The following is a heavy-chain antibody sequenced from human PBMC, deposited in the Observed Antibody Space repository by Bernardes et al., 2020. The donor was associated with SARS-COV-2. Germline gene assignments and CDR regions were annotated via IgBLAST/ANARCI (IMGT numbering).Heavy chain of an antibody. Sequence: ACLKDSCKVSGYTLTALSMHWVRQAPGKGLEWMGGFDPEDGETIYAQKFQGRVTMTEDTSTDTAYMELSSLRSEDTAVYYCATATIFGGVANCFDPWGQGTLVTFSS. CDR1: GYTLTALS. CDR3: ATATIFGGVANCFDP. V-gene: IGHV1-24*01. D-gene: IGHD3-3*01. J-gene: IGHJ5*02. CDR2: FDPEDGET.